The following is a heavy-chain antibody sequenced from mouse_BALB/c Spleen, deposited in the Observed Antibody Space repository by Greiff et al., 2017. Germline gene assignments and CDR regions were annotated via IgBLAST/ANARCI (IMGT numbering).Heavy chain of an antibody. Sequence: EVMLVESGPELVKPGASVKISCKASGYSFTGYFMNWVMQSHGKSLEWIGRINPYNGDTFYNQKFKGKATLTVDKSSSTAHMELRSLASEDSAVYYCARSSIGTEGMDYWGQGTSVTVSS. D-gene: IGHD2-14*01. CDR1: GYSFTGYF. V-gene: IGHV1-20*02. CDR3: ARSSIGTEGMDY. CDR2: INPYNGDT. J-gene: IGHJ4*01.